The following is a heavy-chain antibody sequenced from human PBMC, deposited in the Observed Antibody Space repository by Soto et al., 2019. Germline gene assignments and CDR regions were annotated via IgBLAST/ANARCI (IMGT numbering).Heavy chain of an antibody. CDR2: ISYDGSNK. CDR3: ARARGYYDSSGYYFGLYGMDV. CDR1: GFTFSSYA. D-gene: IGHD3-22*01. V-gene: IGHV3-30-3*01. J-gene: IGHJ6*02. Sequence: GGSLRLSCAASGFTFSSYAMHWVRQAPGKGLEWVAVISYDGSNKYYADSVKGRFTISRDNSKNTLYLQMNILRAEDTAVYYCARARGYYDSSGYYFGLYGMDVWGQGTTVTVSS.